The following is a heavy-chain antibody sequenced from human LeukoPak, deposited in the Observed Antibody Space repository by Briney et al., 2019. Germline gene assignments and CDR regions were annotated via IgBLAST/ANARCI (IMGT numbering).Heavy chain of an antibody. V-gene: IGHV2-5*02. CDR1: GFSLSTSGVC. Sequence: SGPTLVKPTQTLTLTCTFSGFSLSTSGVCVGWIRQPSGKALEWLALIYWDDDKRYSPSLKSRLTITKDTSKNQVVLTMTNMDPVDTATYYCAHGQTGVDQFDYWGQGTLVTVPS. CDR2: IYWDDDK. CDR3: AHGQTGVDQFDY. D-gene: IGHD3-3*01. J-gene: IGHJ4*02.